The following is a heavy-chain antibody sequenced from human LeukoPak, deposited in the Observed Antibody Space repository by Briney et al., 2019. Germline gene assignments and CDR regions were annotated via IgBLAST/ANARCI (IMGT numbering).Heavy chain of an antibody. CDR3: ARDLIVGTTYFDY. D-gene: IGHD1-26*01. CDR2: IGSSSNYI. CDR1: GFTFRSYT. J-gene: IGHJ4*02. V-gene: IGHV3-21*01. Sequence: GGSLRLSCSASGFTFRSYTMNWVRQAPGKGLEWVASIGSSSNYIYYADSVKGRFTISRDNAENSLYLQMNSLRAEDTAVYYCARDLIVGTTYFDYWGQGTLVTVSS.